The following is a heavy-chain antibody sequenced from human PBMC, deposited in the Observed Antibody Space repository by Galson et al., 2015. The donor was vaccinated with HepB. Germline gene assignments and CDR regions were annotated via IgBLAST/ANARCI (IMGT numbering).Heavy chain of an antibody. CDR3: ARVWAMKVVGMTPGLDY. V-gene: IGHV3-11*01. CDR2: VSISGSTI. Sequence: SLRLSCAASGFSFSDYYMSWIRQAPGKGLEWVSYVSISGSTIYYGDSVKGRFTVSRDNAENSLSLQMNNLRAEDTARYYCARVWAMKVVGMTPGLDYWGQRALVTVAS. CDR1: GFSFSDYY. J-gene: IGHJ4*02. D-gene: IGHD3-22*01.